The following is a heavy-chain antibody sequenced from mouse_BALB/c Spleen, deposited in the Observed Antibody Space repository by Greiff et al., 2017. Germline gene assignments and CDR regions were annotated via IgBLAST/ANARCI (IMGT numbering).Heavy chain of an antibody. D-gene: IGHD1-2*01. V-gene: IGHV3-2*02. Sequence: EVHLVESGPGLVKPSQSLSLTCTVTGYSITSDYAWNWIRQFPGNKLEWMGYISYSGSTSYNPSLKSRISITRDTSKNQFFLQLNSVTTEDTATYYCPRGGFTPATFAMDSWGQGPSPPVPP. CDR2: ISYSGST. CDR1: GYSITSDYA. CDR3: PRGGFTPATFAMDS. J-gene: IGHJ4*01.